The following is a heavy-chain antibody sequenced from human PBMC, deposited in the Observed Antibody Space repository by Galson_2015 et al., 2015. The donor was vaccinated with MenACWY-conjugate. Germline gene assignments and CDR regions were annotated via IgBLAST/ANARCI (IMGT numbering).Heavy chain of an antibody. V-gene: IGHV3-7*03. D-gene: IGHD2-15*01. Sequence: SLRLSCAASGFTFSGRRMSWVRQAPGKGLEWVANIKQDGSAESYVDSVKGRFTISRDNAKNSLYLQMNSLRAEDTAVYFCARGYCSGGQYYAGLDSWGQGTLVIVSP. CDR3: ARGYCSGGQYYAGLDS. CDR2: IKQDGSAE. J-gene: IGHJ4*02. CDR1: GFTFSGRR.